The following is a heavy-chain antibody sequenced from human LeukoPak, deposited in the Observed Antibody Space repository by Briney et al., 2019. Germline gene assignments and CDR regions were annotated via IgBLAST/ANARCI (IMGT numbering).Heavy chain of an antibody. D-gene: IGHD3-22*01. J-gene: IGHJ4*02. Sequence: GSLRLSSAASGFTFSSDWMSWVRPAPGKGREWVAKIKQDGSEEYYVASVKSRFTISRDNAKNSLYLKMNSLRAEDTAVYYCARVKYYYGSSGNYFDYWGQGTLVTVSS. CDR1: GFTFSSDW. CDR3: ARVKYYYGSSGNYFDY. CDR2: IKQDGSEE. V-gene: IGHV3-7*01.